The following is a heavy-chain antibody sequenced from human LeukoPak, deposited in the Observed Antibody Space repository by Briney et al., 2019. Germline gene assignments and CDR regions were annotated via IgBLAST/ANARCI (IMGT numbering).Heavy chain of an antibody. V-gene: IGHV3-72*01. CDR2: TRNKANSYTT. D-gene: IGHD4-17*01. Sequence: GGSLRLSCAASGFTFSDHYMDWVRQAPGKGLEWVGRTRNKANSYTTEYAASVKGRFTISRDDSKNSLYLQMNSLKTEDTAVYYCARGRGYYGDYTFDYWGQGTLVTVSS. CDR3: ARGRGYYGDYTFDY. J-gene: IGHJ4*02. CDR1: GFTFSDHY.